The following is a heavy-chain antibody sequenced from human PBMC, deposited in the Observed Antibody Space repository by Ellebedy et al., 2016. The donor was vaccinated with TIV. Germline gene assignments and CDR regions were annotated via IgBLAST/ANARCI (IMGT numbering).Heavy chain of an antibody. D-gene: IGHD2-2*01. CDR2: ILHDGNNT. V-gene: IGHV3-30-3*01. Sequence: GGSLRLXXAASGFIFSTYAVHWVRQAPGKGLEWVAFILHDGNNTYYADSVKGRFTISRDNSKNTLYLQMSSLRVDDTAVYYCARSPRGNATKDYWGQGTLVTVSS. J-gene: IGHJ4*02. CDR3: ARSPRGNATKDY. CDR1: GFIFSTYA.